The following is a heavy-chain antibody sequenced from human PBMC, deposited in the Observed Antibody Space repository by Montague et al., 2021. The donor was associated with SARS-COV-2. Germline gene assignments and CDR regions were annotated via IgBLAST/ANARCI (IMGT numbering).Heavy chain of an antibody. CDR2: IHYNGYT. J-gene: IGHJ5*02. D-gene: IGHD1-26*01. V-gene: IGHV4-61*03. CDR3: ARGHIFGPGARGFEP. CDR1: GGLSNTDPSNSDF. Sequence: SETLSLTCTVSGGLSNTDPSNSDFRSWIRQTPGKELEWIGWIHYNGYTNYNPSLKSRVTISIDTSKRYFSLRLNFLTATDTAVYYCARGHIFGPGARGFEPWGQGTLVTVAS.